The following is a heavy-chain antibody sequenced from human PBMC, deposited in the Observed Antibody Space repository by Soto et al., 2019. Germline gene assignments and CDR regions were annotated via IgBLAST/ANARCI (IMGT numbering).Heavy chain of an antibody. CDR3: AREARGSGSLRYYFDY. V-gene: IGHV1-69*08. Sequence: QVQLVQSGAEVKKPGSSVKVSCKASGGTFSSYTISWVRQAPGQGLEWMGRIIPILGIANYAQKFQGRVTITADKSTSTAYMELSSLRSEDTALYYCAREARGSGSLRYYFDYWGQGTLVTVSS. J-gene: IGHJ4*02. CDR1: GGTFSSYT. D-gene: IGHD1-26*01. CDR2: IIPILGIA.